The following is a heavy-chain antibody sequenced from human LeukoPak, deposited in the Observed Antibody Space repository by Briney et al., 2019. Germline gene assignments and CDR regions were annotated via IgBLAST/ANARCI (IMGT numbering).Heavy chain of an antibody. CDR1: GFTLSDCT. V-gene: IGHV3-73*01. CDR3: SAGPSCWTEFFQH. Sequence: PGGSLRLSCAAPGFTLSDCTMHWVRQASGNGLEWVARIRSEANNYASEYGESVTGRFTISRDNAKNTAYLQMNSLKTEDTAIYYCSAGPSCWTEFFQHWGQGTLVTVSS. J-gene: IGHJ1*01. CDR2: IRSEANNYAS. D-gene: IGHD6-19*01.